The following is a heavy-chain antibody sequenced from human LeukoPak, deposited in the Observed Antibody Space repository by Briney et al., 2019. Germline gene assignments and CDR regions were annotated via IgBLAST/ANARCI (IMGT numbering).Heavy chain of an antibody. V-gene: IGHV3-23*01. J-gene: IGHJ4*02. Sequence: GGSLRLSCAASGFTFSSYAMSRVRQAPGKGLEWVSAISGSGGSTYYADSVKGRFTISRDNSKNTLYLQMNSLRAEDTAVYYCAKVSVGATGDYYFDYWGQGTLVTVSS. CDR2: ISGSGGST. CDR1: GFTFSSYA. D-gene: IGHD1-26*01. CDR3: AKVSVGATGDYYFDY.